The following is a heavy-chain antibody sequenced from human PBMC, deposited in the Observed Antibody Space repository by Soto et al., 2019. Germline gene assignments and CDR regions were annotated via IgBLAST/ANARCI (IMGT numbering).Heavy chain of an antibody. Sequence: PSETLSLTCTVSGGSISSGDYYWSWIRQPPGKGLEWIGYIYYSGSTYYNPSLKSRVTISVDTSKNQFSLKLSSVTAADTAVYYCAKYNWNYDTPEGSFDYWGQGTLVTVS. CDR2: IYYSGST. V-gene: IGHV4-30-4*01. J-gene: IGHJ4*02. D-gene: IGHD1-7*01. CDR1: GGSISSGDYY. CDR3: AKYNWNYDTPEGSFDY.